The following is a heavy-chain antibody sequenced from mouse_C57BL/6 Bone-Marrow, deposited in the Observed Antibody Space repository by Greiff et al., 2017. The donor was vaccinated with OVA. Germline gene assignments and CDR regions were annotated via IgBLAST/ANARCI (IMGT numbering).Heavy chain of an antibody. CDR3: ARPITTVVAYYYAMDY. D-gene: IGHD1-1*01. V-gene: IGHV1-72*01. Sequence: VQLQQPGAELVKPGASVKLSCKASGYTFTSYWMHWVKQRPGRGLEWIGRIDPNSGGTKYNEKFKSKATLTVDKPSSTAYMQLSSLTSEDSAVYYCARPITTVVAYYYAMDYWGQGTSVTVSS. J-gene: IGHJ4*01. CDR2: IDPNSGGT. CDR1: GYTFTSYW.